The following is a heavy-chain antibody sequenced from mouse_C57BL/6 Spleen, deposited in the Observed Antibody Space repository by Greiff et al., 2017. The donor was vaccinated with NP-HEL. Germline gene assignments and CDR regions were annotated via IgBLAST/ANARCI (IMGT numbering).Heavy chain of an antibody. D-gene: IGHD2-1*01. CDR3: ARHGDYGNYGTY. J-gene: IGHJ3*01. V-gene: IGHV5-6*01. Sequence: EVMLVESGGDLVKPGGSLKLSCAASGFTFSSYGMSWVRQTPDKRLEWVATISSGGSYTYYPDSVKGRFTISRDNAKNTLYLQMSSLKSEDTAMYYCARHGDYGNYGTYWGQGTLVTVSA. CDR1: GFTFSSYG. CDR2: ISSGGSYT.